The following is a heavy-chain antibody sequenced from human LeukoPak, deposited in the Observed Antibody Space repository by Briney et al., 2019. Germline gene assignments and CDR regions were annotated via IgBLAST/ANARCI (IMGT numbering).Heavy chain of an antibody. Sequence: PGGSLRLSCAASGFTFSSYAMSWVRQAPGKGLEWVSAISGSGGSTYYADSVKGRFTISRDNSKNTLYLQMNSLRAEDTAVYYCAKDRLSYYDFWSGYPYYFDYWGQGTLVTVSS. V-gene: IGHV3-23*01. CDR3: AKDRLSYYDFWSGYPYYFDY. D-gene: IGHD3-3*01. CDR1: GFTFSSYA. J-gene: IGHJ4*02. CDR2: ISGSGGST.